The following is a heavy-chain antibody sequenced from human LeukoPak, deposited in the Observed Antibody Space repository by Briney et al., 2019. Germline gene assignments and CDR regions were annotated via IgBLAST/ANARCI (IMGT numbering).Heavy chain of an antibody. CDR1: GFTFSSYA. Sequence: GGSLRLSCAASGFTFSSYAMSWARQAPGKGLEWVSDISGSGGSTYYADSVKGRFTISRDNSKNTLYLQMNSLRAEDTAVYYCARRAGDYSHPYDYWGQGTLVTVSS. J-gene: IGHJ4*02. CDR2: ISGSGGST. V-gene: IGHV3-23*01. D-gene: IGHD3-22*01. CDR3: ARRAGDYSHPYDY.